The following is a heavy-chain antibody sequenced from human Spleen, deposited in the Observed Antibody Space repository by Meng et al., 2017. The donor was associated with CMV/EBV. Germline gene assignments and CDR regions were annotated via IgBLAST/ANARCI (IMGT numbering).Heavy chain of an antibody. D-gene: IGHD4-17*01. Sequence: ASVKVSCKASGYTLTELSMHWVRQAPGQGLEWMGWINPNSGGTNYAQKFQGRVTMTRDTSISTAYMELSRLRSDDTAVYYCARVRGDYGMDVWGQGTTVTVSS. CDR1: GYTLTELS. V-gene: IGHV1-2*02. J-gene: IGHJ6*02. CDR3: ARVRGDYGMDV. CDR2: INPNSGGT.